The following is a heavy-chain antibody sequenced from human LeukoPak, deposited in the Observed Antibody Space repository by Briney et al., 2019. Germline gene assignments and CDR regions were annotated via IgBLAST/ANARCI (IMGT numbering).Heavy chain of an antibody. CDR2: IKQDGSEK. J-gene: IGHJ5*02. CDR3: AREAGYCSGGSCYDNWFDP. Sequence: GGSLRLSCAASGFTFSSYWMSWVRQAPGKGLEWVANIKQDGSEKYYVDSVKGRFTISRDNAKNSLYLQMNSLRAEDTAVYYCAREAGYCSGGSCYDNWFDPWGQGTLVTVSS. CDR1: GFTFSSYW. V-gene: IGHV3-7*01. D-gene: IGHD2-15*01.